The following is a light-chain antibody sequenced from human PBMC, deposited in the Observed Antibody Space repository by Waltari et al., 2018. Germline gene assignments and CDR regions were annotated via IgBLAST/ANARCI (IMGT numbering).Light chain of an antibody. Sequence: QSVLTQPPSASGTPGQRVTISCSGSSSNLGNNVVNWYQQVPGTAPKLLIDRNGLRPAGVPDRFSASKAGTSAALAISGLKSEDEAEYYCASWDDSLNGHWVFGGGTKVTVL. J-gene: IGLJ3*02. CDR1: SSNLGNNV. CDR2: RNG. V-gene: IGLV1-44*01. CDR3: ASWDDSLNGHWV.